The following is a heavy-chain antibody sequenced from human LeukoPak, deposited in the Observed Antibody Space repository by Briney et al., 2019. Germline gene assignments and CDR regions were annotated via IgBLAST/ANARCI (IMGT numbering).Heavy chain of an antibody. Sequence: PSETLSLTCTVSGGSISSYYWSWIRQPPGKGLEWIGYIYYSGSTNYNPSLKSRVTISVDTSKNQFSLKLSSVTAADTAVYYCARVGELLWFGVDYWGQGTLVTVSS. D-gene: IGHD3-10*01. CDR2: IYYSGST. CDR1: GGSISSYY. J-gene: IGHJ4*02. CDR3: ARVGELLWFGVDY. V-gene: IGHV4-59*01.